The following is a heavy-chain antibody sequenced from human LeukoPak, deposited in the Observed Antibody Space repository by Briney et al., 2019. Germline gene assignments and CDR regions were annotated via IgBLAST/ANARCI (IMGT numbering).Heavy chain of an antibody. CDR3: ARTMVRGVYKPYYFDY. CDR1: GYTFNSYD. CDR2: MNPNSGNT. J-gene: IGHJ4*02. D-gene: IGHD3-10*01. V-gene: IGHV1-8*01. Sequence: ASVKVSCKASGYTFNSYDINWVRQATGQGLEWMGWMNPNSGNTGYAQKFQGRVTMTRNTSISTAYMELSSLGSEDTAVYYCARTMVRGVYKPYYFDYWGQGTLVTVSS.